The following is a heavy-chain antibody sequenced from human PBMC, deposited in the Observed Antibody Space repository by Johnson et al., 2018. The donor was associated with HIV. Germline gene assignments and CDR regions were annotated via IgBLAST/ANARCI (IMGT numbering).Heavy chain of an antibody. CDR2: IWYDGTNR. Sequence: VQLVESGGGVVQPGRSLRLSCAASGFTFSRYGMHWVRQAPGKGLEWVAVIWYDGTNRYYGDSVKGRFTISRDNSKNTLYLQMNSLRAEDTAVYYCAAPPERTGADDAFDIWGQGTMVTVSS. J-gene: IGHJ3*02. D-gene: IGHD1-1*01. CDR1: GFTFSRYG. CDR3: AAPPERTGADDAFDI. V-gene: IGHV3-33*01.